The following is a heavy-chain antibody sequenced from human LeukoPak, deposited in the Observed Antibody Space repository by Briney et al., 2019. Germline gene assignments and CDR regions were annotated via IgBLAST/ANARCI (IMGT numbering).Heavy chain of an antibody. J-gene: IGHJ4*02. D-gene: IGHD4-23*01. Sequence: PGASVKVSCKVSGYTLTELSMHWVRQAPGKGLEWMGGFDPEDGETIYAQKFQGRVTMTEDTSTDTAYMELSSLRSEDTAVYYCATSYGGWAPLWYWGQGTLVTVSS. V-gene: IGHV1-24*01. CDR3: ATSYGGWAPLWY. CDR1: GYTLTELS. CDR2: FDPEDGET.